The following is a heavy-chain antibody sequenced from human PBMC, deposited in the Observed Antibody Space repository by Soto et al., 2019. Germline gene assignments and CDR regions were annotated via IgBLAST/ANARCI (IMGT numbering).Heavy chain of an antibody. CDR3: ARYYYDSSGYYYADY. CDR1: GGTFSSYA. V-gene: IGHV1-69*13. J-gene: IGHJ4*02. Sequence: SVKVSCKASGGTFSSYAISWVRQAPGQGLEWMGGIIPIFGTANYAQKFQGRVTITADESTSTAYMELSSLRSEDTAVYYCARYYYDSSGYYYADYWGQGTPVTVSS. CDR2: IIPIFGTA. D-gene: IGHD3-22*01.